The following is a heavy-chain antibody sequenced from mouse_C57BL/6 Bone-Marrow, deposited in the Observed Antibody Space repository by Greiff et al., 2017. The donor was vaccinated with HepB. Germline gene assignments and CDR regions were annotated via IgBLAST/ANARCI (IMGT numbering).Heavy chain of an antibody. J-gene: IGHJ4*01. D-gene: IGHD1-1*01. CDR3: ARRGSSYDYAMDY. CDR1: GYNFNSYW. Sequence: QVQLQQSGAELVKPGASVKLSCKASGYNFNSYWMQWVKQRPGQGLEWIGEIDPSDGYTKYNQKFKGKATMTVDTSSSTAYMQLRSLTSEDEAVEYCARRGSSYDYAMDYWGQGTSVTVSS. CDR2: IDPSDGYT. V-gene: IGHV1-50*01.